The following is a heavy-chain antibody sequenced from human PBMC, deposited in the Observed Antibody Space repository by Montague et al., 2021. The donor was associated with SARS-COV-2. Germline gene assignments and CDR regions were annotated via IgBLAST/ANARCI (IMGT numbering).Heavy chain of an antibody. J-gene: IGHJ4*02. CDR1: GYSISSGYY. D-gene: IGHD3/OR15-3a*01. CDR3: VRVLDNRVWDY. V-gene: IGHV4-38-2*02. CDR2: ISYIGKT. Sequence: SETLSLTCSVSGYSISSGYYWGWIRQPPGKGLEWVGCISYIGKTYYRPSLKSRLTISLDSSKNQFSLQARSVTAADTAVYYCVRVLDNRVWDYWGQGTLVTVSS.